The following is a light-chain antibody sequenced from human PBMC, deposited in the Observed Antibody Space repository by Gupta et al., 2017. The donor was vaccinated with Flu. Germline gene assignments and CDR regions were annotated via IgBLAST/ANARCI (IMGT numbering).Light chain of an antibody. Sequence: QSVLPQPPSVSAAPGQKVPISCSGTRSNIGNNYVTWYQQFPGKAPKLLIYENNKRPSGITARFSCSKSGTSATLGITGLQTGDEADYYCGTWDIGLSAVVFGGGTKLTVL. CDR3: GTWDIGLSAVV. J-gene: IGLJ2*01. CDR2: ENN. CDR1: RSNIGNNY. V-gene: IGLV1-51*02.